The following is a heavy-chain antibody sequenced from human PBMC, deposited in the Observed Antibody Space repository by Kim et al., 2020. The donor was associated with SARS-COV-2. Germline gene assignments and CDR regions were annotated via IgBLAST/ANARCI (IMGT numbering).Heavy chain of an antibody. J-gene: IGHJ4*01. D-gene: IGHD6-13*01. V-gene: IGHV4-4*02. Sequence: SNPAPKRRVTISVDKSKNQFSLQLSSVTAADTAVYYCARRAAAGTSEFDYWGQGTLVTVSS. CDR3: ARRAAAGTSEFDY.